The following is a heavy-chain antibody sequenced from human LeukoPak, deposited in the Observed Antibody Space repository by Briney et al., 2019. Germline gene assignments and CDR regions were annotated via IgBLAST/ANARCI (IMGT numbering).Heavy chain of an antibody. CDR1: GYTLTELS. CDR3: ARTSDFWSGFDY. V-gene: IGHV1-24*01. CDR2: FDPEDGET. J-gene: IGHJ4*02. Sequence: ASVKVSCKVSGYTLTELSMHWVRQAPGKGLEWMGGFDPEDGETIYAQKFQGRVTMTEDTSTSTAYMELRSLRSDDTAVYYCARTSDFWSGFDYWGQGTLVTVSS. D-gene: IGHD3-3*01.